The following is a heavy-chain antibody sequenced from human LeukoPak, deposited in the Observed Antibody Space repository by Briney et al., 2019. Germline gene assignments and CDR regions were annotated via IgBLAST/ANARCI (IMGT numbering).Heavy chain of an antibody. V-gene: IGHV3-48*02. J-gene: IGHJ4*02. CDR3: ARDSDWAFHY. CDR2: INHNGETI. CDR1: GFTFRSFW. Sequence: GGSLRLSCAASGFTFRSFWMTWVRQAPGKGLEWVSYINHNGETIYYADSVKGRFTISRDNGKNSLYLQMNSLRDEDTAVYYCARDSDWAFHYWGQGTRVTVSS. D-gene: IGHD2-21*02.